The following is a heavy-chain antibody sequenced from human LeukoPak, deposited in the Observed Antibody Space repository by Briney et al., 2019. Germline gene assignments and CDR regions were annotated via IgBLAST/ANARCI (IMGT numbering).Heavy chain of an antibody. CDR1: GYTFTGYF. CDR2: INPNSCGT. J-gene: IGHJ4*02. D-gene: IGHD3-9*01. Sequence: PVTVSCKASGYTFTGYFMHWVRPAPGQGREWLGWINPNSCGTYYAHKFQGRVTMHRDTSISTASMVPSRLRADDTAVYYCARDLHYEIFTGYNYWGQGTPVTVSS. CDR3: ARDLHYEIFTGYNY. V-gene: IGHV1-2*02.